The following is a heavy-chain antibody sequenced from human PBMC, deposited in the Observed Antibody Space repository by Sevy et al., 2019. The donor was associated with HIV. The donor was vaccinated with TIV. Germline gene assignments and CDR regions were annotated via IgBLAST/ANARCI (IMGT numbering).Heavy chain of an antibody. J-gene: IGHJ4*02. Sequence: GGSLRLSYAASGFTFSDYYMSWIRQAPGKGLEWVSYISSSGSTIYYADSVKGRFTISRDNAKNSLYLQMNSLRAEDTAVYYCARDSSGYSGYDHFDYWGQGTLVTVSS. V-gene: IGHV3-11*01. CDR1: GFTFSDYY. D-gene: IGHD5-12*01. CDR3: ARDSSGYSGYDHFDY. CDR2: ISSSGSTI.